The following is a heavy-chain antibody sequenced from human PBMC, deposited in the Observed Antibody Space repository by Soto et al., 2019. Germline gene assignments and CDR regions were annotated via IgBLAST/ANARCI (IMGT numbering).Heavy chain of an antibody. V-gene: IGHV3-72*01. CDR2: IKIKGDSYTS. Sequence: EVQLVESGGDLVQPEGSLRLSCAASGFIFSDHFMDWVRQAPGRGLEWVGRIKIKGDSYTSEYAASVKGRFTISRDDSQNSLYLQMNSLKTDDTAVYYCARENYGKFDYWGQGTLVNVSS. J-gene: IGHJ4*02. D-gene: IGHD1-7*01. CDR3: ARENYGKFDY. CDR1: GFIFSDHF.